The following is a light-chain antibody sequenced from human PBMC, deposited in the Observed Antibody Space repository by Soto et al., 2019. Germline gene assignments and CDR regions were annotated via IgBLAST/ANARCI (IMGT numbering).Light chain of an antibody. CDR3: QQSFSAPLT. CDR1: ENISHY. CDR2: AAS. Sequence: IQMTQSPSSLSAPVGDRVTVTCRASENISHYLNWHQQKPGKAPKLLIFAASSLQSGVPSRFRGSGSGTDFTLTISILQPDDFSTYYCQQSFSAPLTFGGGTKVDIK. J-gene: IGKJ4*01. V-gene: IGKV1-39*01.